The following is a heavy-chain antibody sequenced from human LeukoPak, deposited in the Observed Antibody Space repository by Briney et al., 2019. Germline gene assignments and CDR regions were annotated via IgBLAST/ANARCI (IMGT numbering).Heavy chain of an antibody. D-gene: IGHD6-19*01. Sequence: GSLRLSCAASGFTFSSYAMHWVRQAPGKGLEYGSAISSNGGSTYYADSVKGRFTISRDNSKNTLYLQMGSLRAEDMAVYYCARGAGPRQYYFDYWGQGTLVTVSS. CDR2: ISSNGGST. CDR3: ARGAGPRQYYFDY. V-gene: IGHV3-64*02. CDR1: GFTFSSYA. J-gene: IGHJ4*02.